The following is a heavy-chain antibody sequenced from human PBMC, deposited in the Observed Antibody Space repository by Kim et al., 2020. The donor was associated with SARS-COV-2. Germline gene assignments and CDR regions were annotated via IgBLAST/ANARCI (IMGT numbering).Heavy chain of an antibody. V-gene: IGHV4-34*01. D-gene: IGHD4-17*01. CDR2: INHSGST. J-gene: IGHJ6*02. CDR3: ARGRPVTTFFYYYYGMDV. CDR1: GGSFRGYY. Sequence: SETLSLTCAVYGGSFRGYYWSWIRQPPGKGLEWIGEINHSGSTNYNPSLKSRVTISVDTYKNQFSLKLSSVTAADTAVYYCARGRPVTTFFYYYYGMDVWGQGTADTVSS.